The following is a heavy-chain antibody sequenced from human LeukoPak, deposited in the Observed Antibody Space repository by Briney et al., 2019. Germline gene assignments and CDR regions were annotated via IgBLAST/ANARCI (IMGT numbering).Heavy chain of an antibody. J-gene: IGHJ4*02. CDR1: GYSITNGYY. D-gene: IGHD2/OR15-2a*01. V-gene: IGHV4-38-2*02. CDR3: AKKDSFIAL. Sequence: SETLSLTCNVSGYSITNGYYWAWIRQPPGKGLEWIGSFYHGGSTYYNPSLKGRVTISGDASKNQFSLKVNSVTAADTAVYYCAKKDSFIALWGQGTLVTVSS. CDR2: FYHGGST.